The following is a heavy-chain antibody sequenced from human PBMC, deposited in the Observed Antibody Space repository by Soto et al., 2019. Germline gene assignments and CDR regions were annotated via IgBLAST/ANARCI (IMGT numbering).Heavy chain of an antibody. CDR3: AREPNCFGY. V-gene: IGHV1-18*01. CDR2: ISAYNGNT. Sequence: QVQLVQSGAEVKKPGASVKVSCKASGYTFTSYGISWVRQAPGQGLEWMGWISAYNGNTKYAQKLQGRVTMTTDTSTRTADMELMSLMYDDTAVYYCAREPNCFGYWGLGTLVTVSS. J-gene: IGHJ4*02. CDR1: GYTFTSYG.